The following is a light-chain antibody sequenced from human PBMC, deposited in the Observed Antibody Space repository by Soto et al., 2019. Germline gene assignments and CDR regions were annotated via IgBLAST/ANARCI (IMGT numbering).Light chain of an antibody. CDR3: MQGTHWPWT. CDR1: QSLVSSGENTY. CDR2: KVS. V-gene: IGKV2-30*01. Sequence: DVVMTQSPLSLPVTLGQPASISCRSTQSLVSSGENTYLNWFLQRPGQSPRRLIYKVSNRDSGVPDRFSGSGSGTDFTLKISRVEAEDVGVYYCMQGTHWPWTFGQGTKVEIK. J-gene: IGKJ1*01.